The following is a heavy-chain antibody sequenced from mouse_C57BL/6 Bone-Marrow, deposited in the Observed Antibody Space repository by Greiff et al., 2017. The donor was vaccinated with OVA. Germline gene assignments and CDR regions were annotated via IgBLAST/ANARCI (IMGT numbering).Heavy chain of an antibody. J-gene: IGHJ4*01. V-gene: IGHV1-55*01. CDR3: ARGGANCDRYYAMDY. CDR2: IYPGSGST. CDR1: GYTFTSYW. Sequence: QVLLQQPGAELVKPGASVKMSCKASGYTFTSYWITWVKQRPGQGLEWIGDIYPGSGSTNYNEKFKSKATLTVDTSSSTAYMQLSSLTSEDSAVSYCARGGANCDRYYAMDYWGQGTSVTVAS. D-gene: IGHD4-1*01.